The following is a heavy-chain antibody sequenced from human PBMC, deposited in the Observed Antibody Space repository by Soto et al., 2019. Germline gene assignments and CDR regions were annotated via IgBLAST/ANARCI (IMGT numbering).Heavy chain of an antibody. Sequence: PSETLSLTCAISGGSISSSNLWSWVRQPPGKGLEWIGEIYHSGTTNYNPSLKSRVTISVDKSSNQFSLKLSSVTAADTAVYYCAFRTDGYPYFRHWGQGTLVTVSS. CDR1: GGSISSSNL. V-gene: IGHV4-4*02. J-gene: IGHJ1*01. D-gene: IGHD3-22*01. CDR2: IYHSGTT. CDR3: AFRTDGYPYFRH.